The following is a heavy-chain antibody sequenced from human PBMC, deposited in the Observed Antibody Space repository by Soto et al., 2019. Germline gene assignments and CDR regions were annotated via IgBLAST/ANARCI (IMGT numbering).Heavy chain of an antibody. CDR3: ARAPYMHYYYYGMDV. J-gene: IGHJ6*02. CDR2: IYYSGST. V-gene: IGHV4-59*01. CDR1: GGSIISYY. Sequence: PSETLSLTCTVSGGSIISYYWSWIRQPPGKGLEWIGYIYYSGSTNYNPSLKSRVTISVDTSKNQFSLKLSSVTAADTAVYYCARAPYMHYYYYGMDVWGQGTTVTVSS.